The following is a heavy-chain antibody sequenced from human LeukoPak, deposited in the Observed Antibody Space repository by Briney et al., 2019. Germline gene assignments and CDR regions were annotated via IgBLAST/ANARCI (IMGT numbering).Heavy chain of an antibody. J-gene: IGHJ4*02. CDR3: ARSRRDYGDYDY. V-gene: IGHV2-70*04. Sequence: SGPALVKPTQTLTLTCTFSGFSLSTRGMGVSWMRQPPGKALEGLARIDWDDDKFYSTSLKTRLTISKDTSKNQVVLTMTNMDPVDTATYYCARSRRDYGDYDYWGQGTLVTVSS. CDR1: GFSLSTRGMG. CDR2: IDWDDDK. D-gene: IGHD4-17*01.